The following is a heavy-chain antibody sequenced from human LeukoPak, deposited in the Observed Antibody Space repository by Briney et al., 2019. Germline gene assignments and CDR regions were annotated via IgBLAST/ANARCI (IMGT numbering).Heavy chain of an antibody. Sequence: SETLSLTCTVSGGSMSRYYWSWIRRPPGKGLEWIGYMYYSGSTKYNPSLKSRVTISVDTSKNQFSLKLSSVTAADTAVYYCARSSTGSYFDYWGQGTLVTVSS. CDR1: GGSMSRYY. CDR3: ARSSTGSYFDY. D-gene: IGHD3-3*02. CDR2: MYYSGST. V-gene: IGHV4-59*01. J-gene: IGHJ4*02.